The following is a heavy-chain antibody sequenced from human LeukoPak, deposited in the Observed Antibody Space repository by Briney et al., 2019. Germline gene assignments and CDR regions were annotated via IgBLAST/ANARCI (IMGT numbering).Heavy chain of an antibody. D-gene: IGHD4-17*01. Sequence: GGSLRLSCAGSGFIFSNFGMSWVRQAPGKGPEWVSLISGNGGRTDYAESVKGRFTISRDNSKNTLYLQMNSLRDEDTAAYYCARDPNGDYVGTFDMWGRGTMVTVSS. J-gene: IGHJ3*02. V-gene: IGHV3-23*01. CDR1: GFIFSNFG. CDR2: ISGNGGRT. CDR3: ARDPNGDYVGTFDM.